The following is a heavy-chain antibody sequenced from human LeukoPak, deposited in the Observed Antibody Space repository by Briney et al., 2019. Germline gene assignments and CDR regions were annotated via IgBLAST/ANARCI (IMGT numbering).Heavy chain of an antibody. CDR1: GYTFTNYG. CDR2: ISAYNGNT. D-gene: IGHD3-22*01. V-gene: IGHV1-18*01. J-gene: IGHJ4*02. Sequence: EASVKVSCKASGYTFTNYGISWVRQAPGQGLEWMGWISAYNGNTNYAQKLQGRVTMTTDTSTSTAYMELRSLRSDDTAVYYCARDWAYYYDSSGYYSPTFDYWGQGTLVTVSS. CDR3: ARDWAYYYDSSGYYSPTFDY.